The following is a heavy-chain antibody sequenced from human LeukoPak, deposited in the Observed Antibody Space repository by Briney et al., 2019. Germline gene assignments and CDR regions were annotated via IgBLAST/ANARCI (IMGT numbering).Heavy chain of an antibody. V-gene: IGHV3-74*01. J-gene: IGHJ4*02. CDR3: AKLRLGELSSSSRDY. CDR1: GFNFGSQW. D-gene: IGHD3-16*02. CDR2: ITGDGSST. Sequence: GGSLRLSCAASGFNFGSQWMHWARQAPGKGLVWVSRITGDGSSTSYADSVKGRFTISRDNSKNTLYLQMNSLRAEDTAVYYCAKLRLGELSSSSRDYWGQGTLVTVSS.